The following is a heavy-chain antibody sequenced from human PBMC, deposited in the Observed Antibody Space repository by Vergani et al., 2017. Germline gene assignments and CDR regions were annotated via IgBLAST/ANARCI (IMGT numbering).Heavy chain of an antibody. V-gene: IGHV3-23*01. CDR3: AKGDWNYGYYFDY. CDR2: LTGGGGST. CDR1: GFTFSTYA. J-gene: IGHJ4*02. Sequence: EVQLLESGGSLKQPGGSVRLSCAASGFTFSTYAMHWVRQAPGKGLEWVSALTGGGGSTYYADSFKGRFIISRDNSRDTLYLQMNSLRPEDTAVYYCAKGDWNYGYYFDYWGQGTLVTVSS. D-gene: IGHD1-7*01.